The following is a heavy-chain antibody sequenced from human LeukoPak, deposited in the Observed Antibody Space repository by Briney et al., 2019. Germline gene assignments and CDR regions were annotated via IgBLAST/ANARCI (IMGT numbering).Heavy chain of an antibody. Sequence: PGGSLRLSCAASGFTFSSYAMSWVRQAPGKGLEWVSYISSSSSTIYYADSVKGRFTISRDNAKNSLYLQMNSLRAEDTAVYYCAREGARYYDFWSGYYYYYGMDVWGQGTTVTVSS. J-gene: IGHJ6*02. CDR3: AREGARYYDFWSGYYYYYGMDV. CDR1: GFTFSSYA. V-gene: IGHV3-48*01. D-gene: IGHD3-3*01. CDR2: ISSSSSTI.